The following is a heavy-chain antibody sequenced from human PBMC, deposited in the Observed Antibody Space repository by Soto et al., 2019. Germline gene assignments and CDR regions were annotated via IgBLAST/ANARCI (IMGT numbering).Heavy chain of an antibody. CDR1: GDSIIGIYH. D-gene: IGHD2-2*01. Sequence: SETLSLTCAVSGDSIIGIYHWAWIRQPPGRSLEWIASIFHTGTTYYTPSLKSRVTISVDTSKNQFSLRLSSVTAADTAVYYCARGPLYRCSSTSCYYYYGMDVWGQGTTVTVSS. CDR2: IFHTGTT. CDR3: ARGPLYRCSSTSCYYYYGMDV. V-gene: IGHV4-38-2*01. J-gene: IGHJ6*02.